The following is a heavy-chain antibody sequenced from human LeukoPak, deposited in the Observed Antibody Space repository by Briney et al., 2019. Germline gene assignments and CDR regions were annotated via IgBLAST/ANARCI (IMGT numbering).Heavy chain of an antibody. Sequence: SETLSLTCTVSGGSISSYYWGWIRQPPGKGLEWIGGIYYSGSTYYNPSLKSRVTISVDTSKNQFSLKLSSVTAADTAVYYCARRVPAATDYWGQGTLVTVSS. D-gene: IGHD2-2*01. CDR1: GGSISSYY. V-gene: IGHV4-39*07. J-gene: IGHJ4*02. CDR2: IYYSGST. CDR3: ARRVPAATDY.